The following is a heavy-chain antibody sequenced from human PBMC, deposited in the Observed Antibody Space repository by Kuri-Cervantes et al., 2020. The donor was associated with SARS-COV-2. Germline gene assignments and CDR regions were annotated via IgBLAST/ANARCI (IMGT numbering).Heavy chain of an antibody. CDR2: INHSGST. D-gene: IGHD3-9*01. CDR3: ARGGSLTGYRGTRGAFDI. J-gene: IGHJ3*02. Sequence: GSLRLSCAVYGGSFSGYYWSWIRQPPGKGLEWIGEINHSGSTNYNPSLKSRVTISVDTSKNQFSLKLSSVTAADTAVYYCARGGSLTGYRGTRGAFDIWGQGTMVTVSS. V-gene: IGHV4-34*01. CDR1: GGSFSGYY.